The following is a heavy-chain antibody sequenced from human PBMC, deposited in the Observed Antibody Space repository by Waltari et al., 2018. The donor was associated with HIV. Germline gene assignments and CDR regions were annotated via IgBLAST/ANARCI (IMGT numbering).Heavy chain of an antibody. CDR1: GRSVRTYS. CDR2: FDFMGNT. D-gene: IGHD1-26*01. V-gene: IGHV4-4*07. Sequence: QVRLQKSCAGLVTPSQTLSPTCTITGRSVRTYSWSWIRQPAGRGLAWIGLFDFMGNTRYKPSLTGRATVSVDTSKNQVSLKRSSVTATDTAVYYCARTVGPKRQAFDIWGQGTTVVVSS. CDR3: ARTVGPKRQAFDI. J-gene: IGHJ3*02.